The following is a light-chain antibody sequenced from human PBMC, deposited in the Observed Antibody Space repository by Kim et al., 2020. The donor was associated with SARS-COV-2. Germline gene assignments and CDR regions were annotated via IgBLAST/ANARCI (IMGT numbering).Light chain of an antibody. J-gene: IGKJ4*01. Sequence: DIQLTQSPSTLSASVGDRVTITCRASQSVSNWLAWYQQKPGKAPNLLIFKTFSLQSGVPSRFSGSGSGTEFTLTISSLQPDDFATYYCQQYNTLPLTFGGGTKVEI. CDR1: QSVSNW. V-gene: IGKV1-5*03. CDR3: QQYNTLPLT. CDR2: KTF.